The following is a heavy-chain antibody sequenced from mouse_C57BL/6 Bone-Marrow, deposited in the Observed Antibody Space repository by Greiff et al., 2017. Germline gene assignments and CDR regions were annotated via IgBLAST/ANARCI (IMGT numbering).Heavy chain of an antibody. CDR2: IYPGGGYT. J-gene: IGHJ4*01. V-gene: IGHV1-63*01. D-gene: IGHD3-3*01. CDR1: GYTFTNYW. Sequence: QVQLQQSGAELVRPGTSVKMSCKASGYTFTNYWIGWAKQRPGHGLEWIGDIYPGGGYTNYNEKFKGKATLTADKSSSKAYMQFSSLTSEDSAIYYCARSRDDAMDYWGQGTSVTVSS. CDR3: ARSRDDAMDY.